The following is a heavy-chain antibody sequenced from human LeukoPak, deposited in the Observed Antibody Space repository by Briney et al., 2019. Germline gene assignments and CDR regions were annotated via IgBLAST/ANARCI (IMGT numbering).Heavy chain of an antibody. J-gene: IGHJ6*03. V-gene: IGHV4-59*01. CDR1: GGSISSYY. CDR2: IYYSGST. D-gene: IGHD1-26*01. CDR3: AREVVGGGYYYYYMDV. Sequence: PSETLSLTCTVSGGSISSYYWSWIRRPPGKGLEWIGYIYYSGSTNYNTSLKRRVTISVEKYKNQFSLKLSSVTAADTAVYYCAREVVGGGYYYYYMDVWGKGTTVTVSS.